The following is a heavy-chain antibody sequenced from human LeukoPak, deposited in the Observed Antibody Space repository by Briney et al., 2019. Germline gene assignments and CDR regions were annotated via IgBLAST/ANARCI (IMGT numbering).Heavy chain of an antibody. V-gene: IGHV1-69*02. D-gene: IGHD5-18*01. CDR1: GYTFTSYY. Sequence: VSSVKVSCKASGYTFTSYYMHWVRQAPGQGLEWMGRIIPILGIANYAQKFQGRVTITADKSTSTAYMELSSLRSEDTAVYYCARSFTAMVFDYWGQGTLVTVSS. CDR2: IIPILGIA. J-gene: IGHJ4*02. CDR3: ARSFTAMVFDY.